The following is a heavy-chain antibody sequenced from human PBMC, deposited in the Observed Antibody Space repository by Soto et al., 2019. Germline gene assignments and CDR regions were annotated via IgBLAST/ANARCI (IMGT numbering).Heavy chain of an antibody. CDR2: TSYDGTTN. CDR3: ARTFDMVSYYFDS. D-gene: IGHD3-10*01. V-gene: IGHV3-30-3*01. Sequence: QSGGSLRLSCSASGFTFSSYPLHWVRLAPGKGLEWVAVTSYDGTTNHYADSVKGRFTVSRDNPRKTLYLQMSSLTTEDTAVYYCARTFDMVSYYFDSWGQGTLVTVSS. J-gene: IGHJ4*02. CDR1: GFTFSSYP.